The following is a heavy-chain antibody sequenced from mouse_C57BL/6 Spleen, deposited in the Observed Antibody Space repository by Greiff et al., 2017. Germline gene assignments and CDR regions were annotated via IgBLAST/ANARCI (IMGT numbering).Heavy chain of an antibody. CDR2: IDPANGNT. V-gene: IGHV14-3*01. J-gene: IGHJ4*01. D-gene: IGHD2-1*01. CDR1: GFNIKNTY. Sequence: EVQLQQSVAELVRPGASVKLSCTASGFNIKNTYMPWVKQRPEQGLEWIGRIDPANGNTKYAPKFQGKATITADTSSNTAYLQLSSLTSEDTAIYYCARSYGNHYAMDYWGQGTSVTVSS. CDR3: ARSYGNHYAMDY.